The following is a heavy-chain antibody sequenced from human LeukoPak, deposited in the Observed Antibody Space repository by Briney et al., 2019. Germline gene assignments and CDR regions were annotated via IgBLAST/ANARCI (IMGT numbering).Heavy chain of an antibody. CDR1: GGSISSGGYS. Sequence: SQTLSLTCAVSGGSISSGGYSWSWIRQPPGKGLEWIGYIYHSGSTYYNPSLKSRVTISVDRSKNQFSLKLSSVTAADTAVYYCARGAAAEFLISYGMDVWGQGTTVTVSS. V-gene: IGHV4-30-2*01. CDR3: ARGAAAEFLISYGMDV. D-gene: IGHD6-13*01. CDR2: IYHSGST. J-gene: IGHJ6*02.